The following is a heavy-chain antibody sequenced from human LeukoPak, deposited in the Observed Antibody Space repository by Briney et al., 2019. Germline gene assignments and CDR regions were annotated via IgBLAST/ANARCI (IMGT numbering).Heavy chain of an antibody. J-gene: IGHJ4*02. CDR3: ARGYSYGHGGYFDY. Sequence: GGSLRLSCAASEFIFSSYRMHWVRQAPGKGLVWVSRISSDGSSTTYAESVNGRFTIYRDNAKNTLYLQMNSLRAEDTAVYYCARGYSYGHGGYFDYWGQGTLVTVSS. D-gene: IGHD5-18*01. CDR2: ISSDGSST. CDR1: EFIFSSYR. V-gene: IGHV3-74*01.